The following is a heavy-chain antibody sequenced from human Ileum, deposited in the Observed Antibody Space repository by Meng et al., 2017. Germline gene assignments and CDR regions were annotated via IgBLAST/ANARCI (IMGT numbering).Heavy chain of an antibody. Sequence: GESLKISCAASGITFSSYWMSWVRQAPGKGLEWVANIKQDGSEKYYVDSVKGRFTISRDNTKKSLYLQMNSLRAEDTAVYYCARDEYGDYDQAYDAFDIWGQGTMVTVSS. J-gene: IGHJ3*02. CDR3: ARDEYGDYDQAYDAFDI. CDR1: GITFSSYW. CDR2: IKQDGSEK. V-gene: IGHV3-7*01. D-gene: IGHD4-17*01.